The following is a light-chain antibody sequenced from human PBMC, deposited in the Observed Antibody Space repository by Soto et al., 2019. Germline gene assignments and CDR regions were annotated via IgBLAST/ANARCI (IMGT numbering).Light chain of an antibody. CDR2: EIF. CDR1: SSDVGSYNL. Sequence: HSPLTQPASVSGAPGQSITISCTGTSSDVGSYNLVSWYQQHPGKPPKLIIYEIFNRPSGVSHRFSGSKSGITASLTISVRKAEREVVYHCRSYPAHLPRVFGGGT. J-gene: IGLJ2*01. CDR3: RSYPAHLPRV. V-gene: IGLV2-14*02.